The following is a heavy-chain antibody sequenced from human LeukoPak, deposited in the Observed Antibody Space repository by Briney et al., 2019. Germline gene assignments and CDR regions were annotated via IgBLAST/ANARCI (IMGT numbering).Heavy chain of an antibody. CDR3: ARQGAFNY. CDR2: IYYSWST. CDR1: GGSISSSSYY. D-gene: IGHD3-16*01. V-gene: IGHV4-39*01. Sequence: SETLSLTCTVSGGSISSSSYYWGWLRQPPGPGLEWVGSIYYSWSTYSIPSFMSRVSISVDASKNQFSLKLSSVTAADTAVYYCARQGAFNYWGQGTLVTVSS. J-gene: IGHJ4*02.